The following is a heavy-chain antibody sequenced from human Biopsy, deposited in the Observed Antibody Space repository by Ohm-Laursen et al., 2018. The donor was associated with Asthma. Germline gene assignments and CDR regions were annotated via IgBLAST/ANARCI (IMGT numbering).Heavy chain of an antibody. CDR2: IYYGGST. V-gene: IGHV4-31*03. CDR3: ARAQDYYDSRGYYRSFDY. CDR1: YGSITSGGYY. Sequence: SQTLSLTCTVSYGSITSGGYYWTWIRQPPGKGLEWIGFIYYGGSTYYNPSLKSRVSISIDTSKNQFSLKLSSVTAADTAVYYCARAQDYYDSRGYYRSFDYWGQGTLVTVSS. D-gene: IGHD3-22*01. J-gene: IGHJ4*02.